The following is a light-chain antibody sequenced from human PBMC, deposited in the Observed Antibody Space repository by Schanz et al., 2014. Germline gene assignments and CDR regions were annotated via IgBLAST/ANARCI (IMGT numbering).Light chain of an antibody. Sequence: QSVLTQPASVSGSPGQSITISCTGTSSDVGSYNYVSWYQHHPGKAPKLMIYDVSDRPSGVSNRFSGSKSGNTASLTISGLQAEDEADYYCSSYTSSSTFVFGGGTKLTVL. CDR3: SSYTSSSTFV. V-gene: IGLV2-14*03. J-gene: IGLJ3*02. CDR2: DVS. CDR1: SSDVGSYNY.